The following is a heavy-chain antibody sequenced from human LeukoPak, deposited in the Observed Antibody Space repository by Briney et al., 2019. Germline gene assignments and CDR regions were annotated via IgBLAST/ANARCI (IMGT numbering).Heavy chain of an antibody. D-gene: IGHD3-22*01. Sequence: TSETLSLTCTVSGGSISSYYWSWIRQPPGKGLEWIGYIYYSGGTNYNPSLKSRVTISVDTSKNQFSLKLSSVTAADTAVYYCARGRYVSYYDSSGYYHWFDPWGQGTLVTVSS. CDR2: IYYSGGT. J-gene: IGHJ5*02. CDR1: GGSISSYY. CDR3: ARGRYVSYYDSSGYYHWFDP. V-gene: IGHV4-59*12.